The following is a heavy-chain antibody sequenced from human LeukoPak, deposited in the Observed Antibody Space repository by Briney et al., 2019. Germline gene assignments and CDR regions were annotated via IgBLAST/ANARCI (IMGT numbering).Heavy chain of an antibody. J-gene: IGHJ5*02. CDR2: ISGSGGST. D-gene: IGHD5-18*01. CDR1: GFTFSSYA. CDR3: AKDGVIGGYSYGYYGFDP. V-gene: IGHV3-23*01. Sequence: GGSLRLSCAASGFTFSSYAMSWVRQAPGKGLEWVSAISGSGGSTYYADSVKGRFTISRDNSKNTLYLQMNSLRAEDTAVYYCAKDGVIGGYSYGYYGFDPWGQGTLVTVSS.